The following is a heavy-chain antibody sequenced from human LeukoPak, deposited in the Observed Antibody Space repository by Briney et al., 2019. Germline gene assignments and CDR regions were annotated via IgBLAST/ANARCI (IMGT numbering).Heavy chain of an antibody. D-gene: IGHD4/OR15-4a*01. CDR2: INLSGGST. V-gene: IGHV1-46*01. CDR1: GFTFINYY. CDR3: ARDLDYGEKSEDY. Sequence: ASVKVSCKASGFTFINYYMHWVRQAPGQGLEWLGIINLSGGSTHYPQKFQDRVTMTRDTSTSTVYMELSSLRSEDTAVYYCARDLDYGEKSEDYWGQGTLVTVSS. J-gene: IGHJ4*02.